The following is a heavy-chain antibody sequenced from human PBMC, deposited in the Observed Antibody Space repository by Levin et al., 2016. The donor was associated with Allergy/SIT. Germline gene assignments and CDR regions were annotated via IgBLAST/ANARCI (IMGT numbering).Heavy chain of an antibody. Sequence: ASVKVSCKASGYTFTGYYMHWVRQAPGQGLEWMGWINPNSGGTNYAQKFQGRVTMTRDTSISTAYMELRGLTSDDTAVYFCAKDRRLAAANKYYFDYWGQGTLVTVSS. V-gene: IGHV1-2*02. CDR2: INPNSGGT. CDR3: AKDRRLAAANKYYFDY. D-gene: IGHD6-13*01. J-gene: IGHJ4*02. CDR1: GYTFTGYY.